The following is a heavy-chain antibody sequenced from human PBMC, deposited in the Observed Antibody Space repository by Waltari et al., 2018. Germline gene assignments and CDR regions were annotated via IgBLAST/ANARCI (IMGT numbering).Heavy chain of an antibody. CDR3: VGNVASSGDYGYSDH. J-gene: IGHJ4*02. V-gene: IGHV3-9*01. CDR1: GFNLETYT. D-gene: IGHD4-17*01. CDR2: ISWNRASI. Sequence: EVYLVESGGALVQPGTSLRISCEASGFNLETYTMHWVRQAPGMGLEWVASISWNRASIAYADSVRGRFTISRDNAKKSVSLHMDSLTPEDTAFYFCVGNVASSGDYGYSDHWGQGTLVTVSS.